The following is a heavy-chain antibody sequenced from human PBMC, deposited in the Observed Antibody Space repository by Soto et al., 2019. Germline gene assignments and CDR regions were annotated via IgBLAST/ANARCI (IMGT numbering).Heavy chain of an antibody. CDR2: ISAYNGNT. J-gene: IGHJ6*03. Sequence: ASVKVSCKASGYTFTSYGISWVRQAPGQGLEWMGWISAYNGNTNYAQKLQGRVTMTTDTPTSTAYMELRSLRSDDTAVYYCARQHYYGSGSYYNAGYYYYYVDVWGKGTTVTVSS. V-gene: IGHV1-18*01. CDR1: GYTFTSYG. CDR3: ARQHYYGSGSYYNAGYYYYYVDV. D-gene: IGHD3-10*01.